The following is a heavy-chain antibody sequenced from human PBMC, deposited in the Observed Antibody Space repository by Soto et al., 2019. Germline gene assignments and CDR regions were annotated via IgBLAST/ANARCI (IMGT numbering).Heavy chain of an antibody. Sequence: ASVKVSCKASGGTFSSYAISWVRQAPGQGLEWMGGIIPILGIANYAQKFQGRVTITADKSTSTAYMELSSLRSEDTDVYYCARDQALTYYYGSGSYYNGAFEIWGQGTMVTVSS. CDR1: GGTFSSYA. V-gene: IGHV1-69*10. CDR2: IIPILGIA. CDR3: ARDQALTYYYGSGSYYNGAFEI. J-gene: IGHJ3*02. D-gene: IGHD3-10*01.